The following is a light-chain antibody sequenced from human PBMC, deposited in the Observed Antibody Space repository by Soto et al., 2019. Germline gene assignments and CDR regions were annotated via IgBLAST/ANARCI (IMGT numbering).Light chain of an antibody. V-gene: IGLV1-44*01. CDR3: AAWDDSLNGVV. CDR2: SNN. CDR1: SSNIGSYT. Sequence: QSVLTQPPSASGTPGQRVTIACSGSSSNIGSYTVNWYQQLPGTAPKVLIYSNNQRPSGVPDRFSGSKSATSASLAISGLQSDDEAEYYCAAWDDSLNGVVFGGGTKLTVL. J-gene: IGLJ2*01.